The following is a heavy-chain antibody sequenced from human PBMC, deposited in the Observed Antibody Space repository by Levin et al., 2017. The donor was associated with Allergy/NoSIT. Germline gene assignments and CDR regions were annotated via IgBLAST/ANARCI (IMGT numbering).Heavy chain of an antibody. CDR2: IYYSGST. Sequence: ESLKISCTVSGGSISSRSYYWGWIRQPPGKGLEWIGSIYYSGSTYYNPSLKSRVTISVDTSKNQFSLKLSSVTAADTAVYYCARGSDTAMVTFLDYWGQGTLVTVSS. CDR3: ARGSDTAMVTFLDY. CDR1: GGSISSRSYY. V-gene: IGHV4-39*07. J-gene: IGHJ4*02. D-gene: IGHD5-18*01.